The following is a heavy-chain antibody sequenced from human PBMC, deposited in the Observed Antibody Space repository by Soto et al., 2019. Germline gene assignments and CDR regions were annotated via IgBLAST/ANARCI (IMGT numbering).Heavy chain of an antibody. V-gene: IGHV4-31*03. CDR2: IYYSGST. CDR1: GGSISSGGYY. J-gene: IGHJ5*02. CDR3: ARDREMAKIKYGWFDP. Sequence: LSLTCTVSGGSISSGGYYWSWIRQHPGKGLEWIGYIYYSGSTYYNPSLKSRVTISVDTSKNQFSLKLSSVTAADTAVYYCARDREMAKIKYGWFDPWGQGTLVTVSS. D-gene: IGHD5-12*01.